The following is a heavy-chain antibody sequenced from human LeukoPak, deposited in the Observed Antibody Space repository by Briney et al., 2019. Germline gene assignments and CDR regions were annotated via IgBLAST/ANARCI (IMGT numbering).Heavy chain of an antibody. CDR3: AKDATGDYFDY. V-gene: IGHV3-23*01. CDR1: GFTFSSYA. J-gene: IGHJ4*02. Sequence: PGGSLRLSCAASGFTFSSYAMTWVRQAPGKGLEWVSVISGSGDTTYYADSVKGRFTISRDNSKNTLYLQMNSLRAEDTAVYYCAKDATGDYFDYWGQGTLVTVSS. CDR2: ISGSGDTT. D-gene: IGHD2-15*01.